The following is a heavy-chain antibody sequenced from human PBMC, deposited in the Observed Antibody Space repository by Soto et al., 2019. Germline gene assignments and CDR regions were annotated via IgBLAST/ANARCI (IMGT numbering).Heavy chain of an antibody. CDR2: ITPNRGIA. V-gene: IGHV1-69*02. J-gene: IGHJ4*02. CDR3: ARSVHTAFITTIGDLFDS. Sequence: QVQLVQSGTEVKRPWSSVRVSCTASADTFTNSNITWVRQDPGRGLEWMGRITPNRGIAKYAQQFQDTVTIIAHKSTSTAYMEMISLRTDDTAIYYCARSVHTAFITTIGDLFDSWGQGTLVTVSS. D-gene: IGHD2-21*02. CDR1: ADTFTNSN.